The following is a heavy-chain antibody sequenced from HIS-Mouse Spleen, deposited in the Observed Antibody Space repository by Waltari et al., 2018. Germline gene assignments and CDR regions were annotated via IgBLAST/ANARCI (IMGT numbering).Heavy chain of an antibody. CDR2: ISYDGSNK. V-gene: IGHV3-30-3*01. CDR3: ARRRSYFDY. Sequence: QVQLVESGGGVVQPGRSRRLSCAASGFTFSSSAMHWVRQAPGKGLEWVAVISYDGSNKYYADSVKGRFTISRDNSKNTLYLQMNSLRAEDTAVYYCARRRSYFDYWGQGTLVTVSS. J-gene: IGHJ4*02. CDR1: GFTFSSSA.